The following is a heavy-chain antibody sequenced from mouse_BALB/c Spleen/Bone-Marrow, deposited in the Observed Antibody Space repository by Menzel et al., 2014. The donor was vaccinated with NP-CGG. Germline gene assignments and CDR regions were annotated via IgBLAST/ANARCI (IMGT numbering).Heavy chain of an antibody. Sequence: DVKLVESGGGLVKPGGSLKLSCAASGFTFSNFAMSWVHQTPDKRLEWVASISSGGSAYYPDSVKGRLSISRDNARDILFLQMSSLRSEDTAMYYCARGYDYDFDYWGQGTTLTVSS. CDR2: ISSGGSA. CDR1: GFTFSNFA. V-gene: IGHV5-6-5*01. J-gene: IGHJ2*01. CDR3: ARGYDYDFDY. D-gene: IGHD2-4*01.